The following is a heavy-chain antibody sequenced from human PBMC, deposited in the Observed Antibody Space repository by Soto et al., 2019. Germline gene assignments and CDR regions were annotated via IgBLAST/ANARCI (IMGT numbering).Heavy chain of an antibody. J-gene: IGHJ4*02. CDR1: GLIFSNYK. Sequence: EVQLVESGGGLVQPGGSLRLSCAASGLIFSNYKMHWVRQAPGKGLVWVSGISTDGSITDYAYSVKGRFTASRDNAKNTLYLQMNSLRVDDTAVYFCARDTNGLHYWGQGTLVTVSS. CDR2: ISTDGSIT. CDR3: ARDTNGLHY. V-gene: IGHV3-74*01. D-gene: IGHD2-8*01.